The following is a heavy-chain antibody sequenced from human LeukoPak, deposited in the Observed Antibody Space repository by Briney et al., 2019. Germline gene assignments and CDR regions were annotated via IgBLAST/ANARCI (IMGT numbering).Heavy chain of an antibody. J-gene: IGHJ4*02. CDR3: AREPPDSGGYGY. CDR2: INPNRGGT. CDR1: GFTLTGYY. Sequence: ASVKVSCKASGFTLTGYYMHWVRQAPGQGLEWMGWINPNRGGTSYAQKFQGRVTMTRDTSISTDYMELSRLTSDDTASYFCAREPPDSGGYGYWGQGTLLTVSS. V-gene: IGHV1-2*02. D-gene: IGHD3-10*01.